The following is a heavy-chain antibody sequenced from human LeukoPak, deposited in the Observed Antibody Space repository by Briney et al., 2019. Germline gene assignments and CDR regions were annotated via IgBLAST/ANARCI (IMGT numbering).Heavy chain of an antibody. Sequence: ASVKVSCKASGYTFTGYYMHWVRQAPGQGLEWMGWINPNSGGTNYAQKFQGRVTMTRDTSISTAYMELRSLRSDDTAVYYCARGVPYGSGSYYILRADFFTFDIWGQGTMVTVSS. CDR1: GYTFTGYY. CDR3: ARGVPYGSGSYYILRADFFTFDI. D-gene: IGHD3-10*01. V-gene: IGHV1-2*02. CDR2: INPNSGGT. J-gene: IGHJ3*02.